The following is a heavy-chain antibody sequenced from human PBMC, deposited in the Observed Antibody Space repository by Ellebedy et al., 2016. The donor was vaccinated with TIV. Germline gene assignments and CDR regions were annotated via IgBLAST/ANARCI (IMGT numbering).Heavy chain of an antibody. D-gene: IGHD2-15*01. V-gene: IGHV1-69*13. J-gene: IGHJ4*02. Sequence: AASVKVSCKASGGILTSYAISWVRQAPGQGLEWMVGITPFFHTTNYAQKFQGRVTITADESTSTVYMELSSLTSEDTAVYYCARDAGYLPGDYWGQGTLVTVSS. CDR2: ITPFFHTT. CDR3: ARDAGYLPGDY. CDR1: GGILTSYA.